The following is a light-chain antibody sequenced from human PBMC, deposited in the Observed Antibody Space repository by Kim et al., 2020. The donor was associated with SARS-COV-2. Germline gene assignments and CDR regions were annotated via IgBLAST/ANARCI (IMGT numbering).Light chain of an antibody. CDR1: SSDVGAYNY. Sequence: QAITFSCTGTSSDVGAYNYVSWYQHHPGKAPKLMIYDVNKRPSGVSYRFSGSKSGNTASLTISGLQAEDEADYYCSSYTRSGIRYVFGPGTKVTVL. J-gene: IGLJ1*01. CDR3: SSYTRSGIRYV. CDR2: DVN. V-gene: IGLV2-14*03.